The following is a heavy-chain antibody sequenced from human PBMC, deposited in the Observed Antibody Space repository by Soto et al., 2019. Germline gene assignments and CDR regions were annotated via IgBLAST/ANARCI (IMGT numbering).Heavy chain of an antibody. D-gene: IGHD2-21*01. CDR1: GFIFRSYS. Sequence: GSLRLSCAASGFIFRSYSMAWVRQAPGKGLEWLSYITSSSAYIYYADSVRGRFTISRDNAQNSVYLHVNNLRAEDTAVYYCTRDIPRTSFDHWGQGTLVTVSS. J-gene: IGHJ4*02. CDR3: TRDIPRTSFDH. V-gene: IGHV3-21*06. CDR2: ITSSSAYI.